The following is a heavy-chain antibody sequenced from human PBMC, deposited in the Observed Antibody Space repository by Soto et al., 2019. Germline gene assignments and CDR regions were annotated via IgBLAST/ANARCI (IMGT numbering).Heavy chain of an antibody. J-gene: IGHJ5*02. CDR2: IKAYRGNT. CDR1: GYTFSNYG. V-gene: IGHV1-18*01. Sequence: QVQLVQSGAEVKKPGASVKVSCKASGYTFSNYGIAWVRQAPGQGLEWVGWIKAYRGNTNYAQKVQGRVTMTADTATNTADMELTSLICDDTTVEFCAGGVVGRGYSFFRCDPWGQGTLVIVSS. CDR3: AGGVVGRGYSFFRCDP. D-gene: IGHD6-25*01.